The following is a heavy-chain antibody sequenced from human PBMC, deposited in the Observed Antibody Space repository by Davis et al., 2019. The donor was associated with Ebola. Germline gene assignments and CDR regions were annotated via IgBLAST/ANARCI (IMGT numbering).Heavy chain of an antibody. J-gene: IGHJ4*02. Sequence: GESLKISCAASGFTFSSYSMNWVRQAPGKGLEWVANLDHGGSGKYYVDSVKGRFTISRDSAKNSLYLQMNSLRAEDTAIYYCARAISATEAAVTGVYFDYWGQGLLVTVSS. CDR1: GFTFSSYS. V-gene: IGHV3-7*01. D-gene: IGHD6-13*01. CDR3: ARAISATEAAVTGVYFDY. CDR2: LDHGGSGK.